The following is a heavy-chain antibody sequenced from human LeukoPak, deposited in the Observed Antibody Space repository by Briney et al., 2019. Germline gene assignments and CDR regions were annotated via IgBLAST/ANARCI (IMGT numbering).Heavy chain of an antibody. CDR1: GFTFSSYW. CDR3: ARDDGVGYHYPFDP. J-gene: IGHJ5*02. Sequence: GGSLRLSCAASGFTFSSYWMHWVRQAPGKVLVWVSRINSDGSSTSYADSVKGRFTISRDNAKNTLYLQMNSLRAEDTAVYYCARDDGVGYHYPFDPWGQGTLVTVSS. CDR2: INSDGSST. V-gene: IGHV3-74*01. D-gene: IGHD3-3*01.